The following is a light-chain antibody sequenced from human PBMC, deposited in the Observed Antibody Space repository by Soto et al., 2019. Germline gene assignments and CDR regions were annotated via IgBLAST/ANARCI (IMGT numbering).Light chain of an antibody. CDR3: QKYGNSQWT. V-gene: IGKV3-20*01. CDR1: QLVSSSL. CDR2: GAS. J-gene: IGKJ1*01. Sequence: EIVLTHSPGTLSLSPGERATLSCRASQLVSSSLLAWYQQKPGQAPRLLIYGASNRATGIPERFSGSGSEKEWTVTSSALEPEDFGVDYCQKYGNSQWTLGQGTKVHIK.